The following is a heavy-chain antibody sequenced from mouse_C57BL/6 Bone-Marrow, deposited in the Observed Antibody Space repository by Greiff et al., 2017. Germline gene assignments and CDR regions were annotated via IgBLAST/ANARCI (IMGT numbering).Heavy chain of an antibody. CDR2: IYIGNGYT. Sequence: EVQLQQSGAELVRPGSSVKMSCKTSGYTFTSYGINWVKQRPGQGLEWIGYIYIGNGYTEYNEKFKGKATLTSDTASSTAYMQHSSLTSVDSAVSVCSRGATVGVSSFDVWGTGTTVTVSS. CDR1: GYTFTSYG. D-gene: IGHD1-1*01. CDR3: SRGATVGVSSFDV. J-gene: IGHJ1*03. V-gene: IGHV1-58*01.